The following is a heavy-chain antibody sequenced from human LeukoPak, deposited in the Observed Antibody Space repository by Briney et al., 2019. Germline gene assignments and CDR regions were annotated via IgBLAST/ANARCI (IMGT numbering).Heavy chain of an antibody. Sequence: SETLSLTCTVSGGSISSSSYYWGWIRQPPGKGLEWIGSIYYSGSTYYNPSLKSRVNISVDTSKNQFSLKLSSVTPADTAVYYCARDQSGSYYSRLDYWGQGTLVTVSS. CDR1: GGSISSSSYY. J-gene: IGHJ4*02. CDR3: ARDQSGSYYSRLDY. D-gene: IGHD1-26*01. V-gene: IGHV4-39*01. CDR2: IYYSGST.